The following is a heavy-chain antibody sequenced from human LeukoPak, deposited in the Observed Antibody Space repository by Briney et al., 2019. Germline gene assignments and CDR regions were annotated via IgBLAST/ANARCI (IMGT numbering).Heavy chain of an antibody. J-gene: IGHJ4*02. CDR3: AKASGTLWFGEYHH. D-gene: IGHD3-10*01. CDR1: GFTFSSYS. V-gene: IGHV3-23*01. CDR2: ISGSGGST. Sequence: TGGSLRLSCAASGFTFSSYSMNWVRQAPGKGLEWVSAISGSGGSTYYADSVKGRFTISRDNSKNTLYLQMNSLRAEDTAVYYCAKASGTLWFGEYHHWGQGTLVTVSS.